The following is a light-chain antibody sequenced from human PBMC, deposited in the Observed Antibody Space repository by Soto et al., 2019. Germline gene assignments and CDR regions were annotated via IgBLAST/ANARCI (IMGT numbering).Light chain of an antibody. CDR1: QSISQS. CDR2: DAS. J-gene: IGKJ1*01. CDR3: QQYGGSPRT. V-gene: IGKV3-20*01. Sequence: EVVSTQSPGTLSLSPGERATLSCRASQSISQSLAWYQQRPGQSPRLLIYDASRRATGIPDRFTGSGFGTDFTLTISRLAPEDLAVYYCQQYGGSPRTFGQGTKVDI.